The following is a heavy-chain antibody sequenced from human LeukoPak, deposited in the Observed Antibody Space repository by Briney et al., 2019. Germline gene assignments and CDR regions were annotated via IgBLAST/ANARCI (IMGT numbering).Heavy chain of an antibody. CDR3: ARHREEHYDILTGYYGYWFDP. CDR1: GGSISSGNW. Sequence: SETLSLTCAVSGGSISSGNWWSWVRQPPGKGLEWIGEIYHSGSANYNPSLKSRVTISVDKSKNQFSLKLSSVTAADTAVYYCARHREEHYDILTGYYGYWFDPWGQGTLVTVSS. CDR2: IYHSGSA. J-gene: IGHJ5*02. V-gene: IGHV4-4*02. D-gene: IGHD3-9*01.